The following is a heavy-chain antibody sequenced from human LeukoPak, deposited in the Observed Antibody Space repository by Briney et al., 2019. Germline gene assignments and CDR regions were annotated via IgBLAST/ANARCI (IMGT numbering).Heavy chain of an antibody. D-gene: IGHD3-22*01. CDR2: INYSGST. J-gene: IGHJ4*02. CDR3: ARGSYYDTSTYYRY. Sequence: SQTLPLTCTVSGGSVSSGDYYWSWIRQPPGKGLEWIGYINYSGSTNYNPSLKSRVTISVDTSKNQFFLNLSSVTAADTAVYYCARGSYYDTSTYYRYWGQGTLVTVSS. CDR1: GGSVSSGDYY. V-gene: IGHV4-30-4*01.